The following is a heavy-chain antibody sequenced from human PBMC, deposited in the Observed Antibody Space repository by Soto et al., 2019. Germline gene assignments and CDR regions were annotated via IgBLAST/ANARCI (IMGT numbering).Heavy chain of an antibody. D-gene: IGHD2-15*01. CDR2: IIPIFGTA. CDR3: ARGVIVVVVAHPWYYYGMDV. J-gene: IGHJ6*02. Sequence: SVKVSCRASGGTFSSYANSWVRQAPGQGPEWMGGIIPIFGTANYAQKFQGRVTITADKSTSTAYMELSSLRSEDTAVYYCARGVIVVVVAHPWYYYGMDVWGQGTTVTAP. CDR1: GGTFSSYA. V-gene: IGHV1-69*06.